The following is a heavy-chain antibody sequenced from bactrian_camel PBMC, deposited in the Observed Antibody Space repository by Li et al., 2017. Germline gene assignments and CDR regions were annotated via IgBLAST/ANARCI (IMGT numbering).Heavy chain of an antibody. V-gene: IGHV3S53*01. D-gene: IGHD8*01. CDR1: RSTYYDRC. Sequence: HVQLVESGGGEVQAGGSLRLSCQGSRSTYYDRCMGWFRQAQGPERELVARIGSDDLKTYADSVKGRFTISGDNGKNTVYLQMNSLKSEDTALYYCAIHGDKWSFEYWGQGTQVTV. J-gene: IGHJ4*01. CDR2: IGSDDLK. CDR3: AIHGDKWSFEY.